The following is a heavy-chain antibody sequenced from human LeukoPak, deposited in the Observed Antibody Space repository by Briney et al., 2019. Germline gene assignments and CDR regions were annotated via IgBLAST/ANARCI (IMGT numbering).Heavy chain of an antibody. Sequence: ASVKVSCKASGYTFTAYYVHWVRQAPGQGLEWMGLVNPSVGSSTYTQKLQGRVNMTRDTSTSTVYMELNSLRSEATDLYYCASGPPYGVGSTEVYWGQGTLVTVSS. CDR1: GYTFTAYY. V-gene: IGHV1-46*04. D-gene: IGHD3-10*01. CDR2: VNPSVGSS. J-gene: IGHJ4*02. CDR3: ASGPPYGVGSTEVY.